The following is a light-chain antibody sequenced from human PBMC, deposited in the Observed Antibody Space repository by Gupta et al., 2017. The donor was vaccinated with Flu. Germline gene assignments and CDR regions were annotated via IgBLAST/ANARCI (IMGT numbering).Light chain of an antibody. CDR1: QSVSSS. CDR3: QHYNNWPLT. Sequence: GERATLSCRASQSVSSSLAWYQQRPGQAPRLLIYGASTRATGIPARFSGSGSGTEFTLTISSLQSEDFAVYYCQHYNNWPLTFGGGTKVEIK. V-gene: IGKV3-15*01. CDR2: GAS. J-gene: IGKJ4*01.